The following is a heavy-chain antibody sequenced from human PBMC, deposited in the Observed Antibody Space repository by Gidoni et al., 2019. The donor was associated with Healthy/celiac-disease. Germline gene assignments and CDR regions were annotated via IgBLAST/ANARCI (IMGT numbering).Heavy chain of an antibody. J-gene: IGHJ4*02. V-gene: IGHV4-34*01. CDR2: INHSGST. D-gene: IGHD3-10*01. CDR3: ARGRGYGSGSYYIRTIPRIIDY. Sequence: QVQLQQWGAGLLKPSETLSLTCAVSGGSFSGYSWSWIRQPPGKGLEWIGEINHSGSTNYNPSLKSRVTISVDTSKNQFSLKLSSVTAADTAVYYCARGRGYGSGSYYIRTIPRIIDYWGQGTLVTVSS. CDR1: GGSFSGYS.